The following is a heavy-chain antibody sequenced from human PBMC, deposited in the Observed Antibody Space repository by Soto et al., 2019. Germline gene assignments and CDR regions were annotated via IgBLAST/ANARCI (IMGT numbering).Heavy chain of an antibody. D-gene: IGHD2-15*01. CDR1: GGSITSAGSF. Sequence: SETLSLTCTVSGGSITSAGSFWSWIRQHPGKGPEWIAFIGYSGATSYNPSLASRVTISVDTSKSQFSLNLRSVDAADTALYYCARGGASSKWFAPWGHGTLVVVSS. CDR3: ARGGASSKWFAP. CDR2: IGYSGAT. J-gene: IGHJ5*02. V-gene: IGHV4-31*02.